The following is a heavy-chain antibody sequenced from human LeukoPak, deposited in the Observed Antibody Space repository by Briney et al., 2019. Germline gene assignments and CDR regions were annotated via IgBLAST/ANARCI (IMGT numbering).Heavy chain of an antibody. CDR2: IKQEGTEK. Sequence: GGSLRLSCAASGFPFSLYWMSWARQAPGKGREGVAKIKQEGTEKYSVDSVKGRFTSSRDNAKNALYLQMNSLRAEDRAVYYCARASIAAAGTIGLFDYWGQGTLVTVS. CDR1: GFPFSLYW. V-gene: IGHV3-7*01. CDR3: ARASIAAAGTIGLFDY. D-gene: IGHD6-13*01. J-gene: IGHJ4*02.